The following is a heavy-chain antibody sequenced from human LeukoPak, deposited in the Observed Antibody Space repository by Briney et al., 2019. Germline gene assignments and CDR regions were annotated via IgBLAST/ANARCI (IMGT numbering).Heavy chain of an antibody. CDR2: IYPGDSDT. CDR1: AYSFTSYW. Sequence: GESLNISCKASAYSFTSYWIVSVRQMPGKGLEWMWIIYPGDSDTRYSPSFQAQGTISAHKSISTAYLQWSSLKASDTVMYYCARSTFRGIWLQLGDGFDIWGQGTMVTVSS. J-gene: IGHJ3*02. D-gene: IGHD5-24*01. V-gene: IGHV5-51*01. CDR3: ARSTFRGIWLQLGDGFDI.